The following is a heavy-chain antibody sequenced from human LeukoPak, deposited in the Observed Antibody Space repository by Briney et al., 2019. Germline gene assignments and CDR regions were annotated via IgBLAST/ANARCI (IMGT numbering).Heavy chain of an antibody. D-gene: IGHD5-18*01. CDR2: IYYSGST. Sequence: PSETLSLTCTVSGGSISSGGYYWSWIRQHPGKGLEWIGYIYYSGSTYYNPSLKSRVTISVDTSKNQFSLKLSSVTAADTAVYYCASPSENSYGQFDYWGQGTLVTVSS. CDR1: GGSISSGGYY. J-gene: IGHJ4*02. CDR3: ASPSENSYGQFDY. V-gene: IGHV4-31*03.